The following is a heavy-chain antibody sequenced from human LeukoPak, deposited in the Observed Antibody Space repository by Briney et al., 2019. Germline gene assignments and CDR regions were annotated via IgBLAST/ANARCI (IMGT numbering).Heavy chain of an antibody. CDR2: ISYDGSSK. Sequence: PGRSLRLSCAASGLDFRTYGMHWVRQAPGKGLEWVAVISYDGSSKYYADSVKGRFTISRDSPENTLYLQMNSLRAEDTAVYHCATDEYCYGMAGWGQGATVTVSS. CDR3: ATDEYCYGMAG. J-gene: IGHJ6*02. CDR1: GLDFRTYG. V-gene: IGHV3-30*03.